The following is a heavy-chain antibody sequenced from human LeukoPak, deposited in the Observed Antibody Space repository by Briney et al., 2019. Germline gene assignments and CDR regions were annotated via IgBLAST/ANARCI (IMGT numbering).Heavy chain of an antibody. Sequence: GRSLRLSCAASGFTFSSYGVHWVRQAPGKGLEWVAVIWYDGSNKYYADSVKGRFTISRDNSKNTLYLQMNSLRAEDTAVYYCARDPPGVDTAMGFDYWGQGTLVTVSS. J-gene: IGHJ4*02. CDR1: GFTFSSYG. D-gene: IGHD5-18*01. V-gene: IGHV3-33*01. CDR3: ARDPPGVDTAMGFDY. CDR2: IWYDGSNK.